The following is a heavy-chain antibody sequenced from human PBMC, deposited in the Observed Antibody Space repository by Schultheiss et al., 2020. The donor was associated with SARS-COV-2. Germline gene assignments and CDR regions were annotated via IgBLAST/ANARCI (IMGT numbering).Heavy chain of an antibody. Sequence: SQTLSLTCSVSGGSISSGGYYWSWIRQHPGKGLEWIGYIYYSGSTYYNPSLKSRVTISVDTSKNQFSLKLSSVTAADTAVYYCARDRGGWRYNWFDPWGQGTLVTVSS. J-gene: IGHJ5*02. CDR2: IYYSGST. V-gene: IGHV4-31*03. CDR1: GGSISSGGYY. D-gene: IGHD6-19*01. CDR3: ARDRGGWRYNWFDP.